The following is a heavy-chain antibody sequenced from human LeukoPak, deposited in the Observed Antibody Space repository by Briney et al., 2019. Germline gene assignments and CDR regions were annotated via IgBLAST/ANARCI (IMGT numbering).Heavy chain of an antibody. Sequence: AGGSLRLSCAASGFTFSSYAMNWVRQAPGRGLEWVSGIFGGGGSTFYADSVKGRFTVSRDNSKNILYLQMNTLRADDTAIYYCAKDRIPDNRWNFDFWGQGTPVTVSS. V-gene: IGHV3-23*01. J-gene: IGHJ4*02. D-gene: IGHD1-1*01. CDR3: AKDRIPDNRWNFDF. CDR2: IFGGGGST. CDR1: GFTFSSYA.